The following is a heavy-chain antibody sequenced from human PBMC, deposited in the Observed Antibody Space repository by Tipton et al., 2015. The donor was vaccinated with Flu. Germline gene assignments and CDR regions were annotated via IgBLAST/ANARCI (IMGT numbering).Heavy chain of an antibody. CDR2: IYHSGST. D-gene: IGHD1-26*01. CDR3: ARPLNSGREYAFDI. Sequence: TLSLTCTVSGGSIRSSSYYWGWIRQAPGEGLEWIATIYHSGSTYYNPSLKSRVTISMDTSKNQFSLKLNSVTAADTAVYYCARPLNSGREYAFDIWGQGTKVTVSA. V-gene: IGHV4-39*07. J-gene: IGHJ3*02. CDR1: GGSIRSSSYY.